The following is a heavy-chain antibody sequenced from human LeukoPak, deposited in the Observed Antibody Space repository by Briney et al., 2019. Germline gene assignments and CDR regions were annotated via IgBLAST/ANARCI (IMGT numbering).Heavy chain of an antibody. Sequence: KPGGSLRLSCAASGFTFDNAWMSWVRQAPGKGLEWVGRTKSKTDGGTTDYAAPVKGRFTISRDASKDTLYLQMDSLKTEDTAVYYCTARALGTWFSPADFDYWGQGTLVTVSS. V-gene: IGHV3-15*01. D-gene: IGHD3-10*01. CDR3: TARALGTWFSPADFDY. CDR2: TKSKTDGGTT. J-gene: IGHJ4*02. CDR1: GFTFDNAW.